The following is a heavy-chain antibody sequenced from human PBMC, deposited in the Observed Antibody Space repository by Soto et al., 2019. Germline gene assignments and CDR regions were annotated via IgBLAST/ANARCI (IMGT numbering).Heavy chain of an antibody. CDR1: GDSVSSGDYY. Sequence: SETLSLTCTVSGDSVSSGDYYWTWIRQPPGKGLEWVGHIYFSGRTNYIPSLESRVTISLDTSKNQFSLKLTSVAAADTAVYYCARVPIDTYMIYWSDPWGQGTLVTVSS. CDR3: ARVPIDTYMIYWSDP. CDR2: IYFSGRT. J-gene: IGHJ5*02. D-gene: IGHD3-16*01. V-gene: IGHV4-61*08.